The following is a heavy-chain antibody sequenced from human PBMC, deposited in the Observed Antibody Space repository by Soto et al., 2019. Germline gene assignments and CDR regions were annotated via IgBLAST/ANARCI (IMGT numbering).Heavy chain of an antibody. Sequence: QVQLVQSGAEVKKPGSSVKVSCKASGGTFSSYSINWVRQAPGQGLEWMGEIIPIFGTANYAQKFQGRVTITADESTSTVYLELSSLRSEDTAVYYCASAGGRHPGGIDYWGQGTLVTVSS. CDR2: IIPIFGTA. CDR1: GGTFSSYS. D-gene: IGHD1-26*01. J-gene: IGHJ4*02. CDR3: ASAGGRHPGGIDY. V-gene: IGHV1-69*01.